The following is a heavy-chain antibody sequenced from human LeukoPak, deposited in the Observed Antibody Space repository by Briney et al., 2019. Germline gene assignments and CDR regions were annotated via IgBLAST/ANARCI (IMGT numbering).Heavy chain of an antibody. J-gene: IGHJ4*02. CDR3: GRGAGVVSPNYFCDS. Sequence: ASVKVSCKSSGDSLTSYGFTWVRQAPGQGLEWLGWISAYNGHTKYAQRIEGRVTMTTATSTSTAYMELRSLRSDDTAVYYCGRGAGVVSPNYFCDSWGQGTLVTVSS. CDR1: GDSLTSYG. D-gene: IGHD2-21*01. CDR2: ISAYNGHT. V-gene: IGHV1-18*04.